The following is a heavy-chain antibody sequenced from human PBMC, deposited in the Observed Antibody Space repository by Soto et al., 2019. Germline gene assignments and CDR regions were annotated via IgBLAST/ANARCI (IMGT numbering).Heavy chain of an antibody. V-gene: IGHV3-30*18. CDR2: ISYDGNYI. J-gene: IGHJ6*02. CDR3: AKGILSATIGPYAMDV. D-gene: IGHD3-16*01. Sequence: GGSLRLSCEASGFAFSSYAMHWVRQAPGEGLEWVGVISYDGNYIYYADSVKGRFTISRDNSKNTLYVQVNSLRPEDTAVYYCAKGILSATIGPYAMDVWGQGTTVTVSS. CDR1: GFAFSSYA.